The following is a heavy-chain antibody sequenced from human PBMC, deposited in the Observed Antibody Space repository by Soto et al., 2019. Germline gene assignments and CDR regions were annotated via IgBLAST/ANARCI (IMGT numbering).Heavy chain of an antibody. D-gene: IGHD6-13*01. CDR1: GFTFSSYS. V-gene: IGHV3-48*02. CDR2: ISSSSSTI. J-gene: IGHJ6*02. CDR3: ARDPIAAAGDYYYYGMDV. Sequence: GGSLRLSCAASGFTFSSYSMNWVRQAPGKGLEWVSSISSSSSTIYYADSVKGRFTISRDNAKNSLYLQMNSLRDEDTAVYYCARDPIAAAGDYYYYGMDVWGQGTTVTVSS.